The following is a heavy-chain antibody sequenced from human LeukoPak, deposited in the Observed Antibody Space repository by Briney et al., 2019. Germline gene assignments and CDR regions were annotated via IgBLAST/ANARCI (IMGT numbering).Heavy chain of an antibody. J-gene: IGHJ4*02. Sequence: GGSLRLSCAASGFTVGSSYMNWVRQAPGKGLEWVSLIYGGGNTYYADSVKGRFTVSRDNSKNTLFLQMNSLRAEDTAVYYCAKDGGLWVSAHWGDSWGRGTLVTVSS. CDR1: GFTVGSSY. CDR3: AKDGGLWVSAHWGDS. D-gene: IGHD7-27*01. CDR2: IYGGGNT. V-gene: IGHV3-53*01.